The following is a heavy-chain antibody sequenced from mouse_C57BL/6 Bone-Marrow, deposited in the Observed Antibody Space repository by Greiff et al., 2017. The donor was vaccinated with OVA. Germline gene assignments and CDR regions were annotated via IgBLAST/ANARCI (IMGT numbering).Heavy chain of an antibody. D-gene: IGHD1-1*01. CDR3: ANPGSSYDYFDY. Sequence: VQLQQSGAELARPGASVKLSCKASGYTFTSYGISWVKQRTGQGLEWIGEIYPRSGNTYYNEKFKGKATLTADKSSSTAYMELRSLTSEDSAVYFCANPGSSYDYFDYWGQGTTLTVSS. CDR2: IYPRSGNT. CDR1: GYTFTSYG. V-gene: IGHV1-81*01. J-gene: IGHJ2*01.